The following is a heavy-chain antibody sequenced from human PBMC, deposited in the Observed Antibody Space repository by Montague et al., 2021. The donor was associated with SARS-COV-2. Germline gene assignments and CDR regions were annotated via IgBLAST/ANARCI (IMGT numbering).Heavy chain of an antibody. CDR3: ARKEMKYSSVWSTGGNWFDP. V-gene: IGHV4-39*01. D-gene: IGHD6-13*01. CDR2: IYYSGST. J-gene: IGHJ5*02. Sequence: SETLSLTCTVSGGSISSSSYYWGWIRQPPGKGLEWIGSIYYSGSTYYNPSLKSRVTIPVDTSKNQSSLKLSSVTAADTAVYYCARKEMKYSSVWSTGGNWFDPWGQGTLVTVSS. CDR1: GGSISSSSYY.